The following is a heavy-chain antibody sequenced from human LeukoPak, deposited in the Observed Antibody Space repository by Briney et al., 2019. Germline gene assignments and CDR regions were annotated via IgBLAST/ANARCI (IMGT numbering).Heavy chain of an antibody. CDR2: IYYSGST. V-gene: IGHV4-59*11. Sequence: NTSETLSLTCTVSGGSISSHYWSWIRQPPGKGLEWIGYIYYSGSTNYNPSLKSRVTISVDTSKNQFSLKLSSVTAADTAVYYCARGGDDFWSGSAGYDYWGQGTLVTVSS. D-gene: IGHD3-3*01. CDR3: ARGGDDFWSGSAGYDY. CDR1: GGSISSHY. J-gene: IGHJ4*02.